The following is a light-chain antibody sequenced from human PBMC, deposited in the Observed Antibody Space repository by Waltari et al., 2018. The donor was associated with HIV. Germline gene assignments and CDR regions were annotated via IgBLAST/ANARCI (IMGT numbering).Light chain of an antibody. J-gene: IGLJ3*02. CDR2: GIN. CDR1: NSTVGISS. V-gene: IGLV1-47*01. CDR3: AAWDYSLSGWV. Sequence: QSVLTQPPSASGTPGQRVTISCSGSNSTVGISSVYWYQQRPGTTPKLVIYGINQRPSGVPDRFSGSKSGTSVSLVISGIRSEDEADYYCAAWDYSLSGWVFGGGTKLTVL.